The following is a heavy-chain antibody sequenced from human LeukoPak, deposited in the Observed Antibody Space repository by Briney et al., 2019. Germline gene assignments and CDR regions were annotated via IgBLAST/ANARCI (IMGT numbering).Heavy chain of an antibody. J-gene: IGHJ4*02. CDR1: GFTVSSNY. D-gene: IGHD7-27*01. V-gene: IGHV3-53*01. Sequence: GGSLRLSCAASGFTVSSNYMTWVRQAPWKGLEWVSAIYSGGSTYYADSVKGRFTISRDNSKNTLYLQMNSLRAEDTAVYYCARETGSYLGYWGQGTLVTVSS. CDR3: ARETGSYLGY. CDR2: IYSGGST.